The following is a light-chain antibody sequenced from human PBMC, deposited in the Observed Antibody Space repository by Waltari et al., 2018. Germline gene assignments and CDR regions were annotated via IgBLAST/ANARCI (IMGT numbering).Light chain of an antibody. J-gene: IGKJ1*01. CDR1: QSLVHSDGNTY. Sequence: DVVMTQSPLSLPVTLGQPASISCRSRQSLVHSDGNTYLNWFNQRPGQSPRRLFYKVSKRDPGVPDRISGSGSGTYFTLEISRVEAEDVCLYYCMQGTHWPWTFGQGTKVDIK. CDR3: MQGTHWPWT. V-gene: IGKV2-30*02. CDR2: KVS.